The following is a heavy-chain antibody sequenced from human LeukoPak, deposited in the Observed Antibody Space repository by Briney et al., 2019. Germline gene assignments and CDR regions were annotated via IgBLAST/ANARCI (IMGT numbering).Heavy chain of an antibody. J-gene: IGHJ6*03. CDR3: ARAPDEYSSSSYYYYYMDV. CDR2: IYTSGST. D-gene: IGHD6-6*01. V-gene: IGHV4-61*02. Sequence: PSETLSLTCTVSGGSISSGSYYWSWIRQPAGKGLEWIGRIYTSGSTNYNPSLKSRVTISVDTSKNQFSLKLSSVTAADTAVYYCARAPDEYSSSSYYYYYMDVWGKGTTVTVSS. CDR1: GGSISSGSYY.